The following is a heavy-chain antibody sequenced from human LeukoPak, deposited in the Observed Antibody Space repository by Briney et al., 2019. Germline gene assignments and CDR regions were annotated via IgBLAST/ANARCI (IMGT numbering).Heavy chain of an antibody. CDR2: IYTSGST. V-gene: IGHV4-61*09. D-gene: IGHD3-10*01. Sequence: SETLSLTCTVSGDSISSGNYYWSWIRKPAGKTLEWIGHIYTSGSTNYNPSLKSRVTISVDTSNNQFSLKLSSLTAADTAVYYCAREGNVLLWFGESVLDPWGQGTLVTVSS. CDR3: AREGNVLLWFGESVLDP. J-gene: IGHJ5*02. CDR1: GDSISSGNYY.